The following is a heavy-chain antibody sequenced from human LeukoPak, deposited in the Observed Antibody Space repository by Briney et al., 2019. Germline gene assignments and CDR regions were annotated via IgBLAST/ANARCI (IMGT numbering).Heavy chain of an antibody. J-gene: IGHJ3*02. CDR3: ARVSGSYHDDFDI. CDR2: IYYSGST. V-gene: IGHV4-59*01. CDR1: GGSISSYY. D-gene: IGHD1-26*01. Sequence: SETLSLTCTVSGGSISSYYWSWIRQPPGKGLEWIGYIYYSGSTNYNPSLKSRVTISVDTSKNQFSLKLSSVTAADTAVYYCARVSGSYHDDFDIWGQGTMVTVSS.